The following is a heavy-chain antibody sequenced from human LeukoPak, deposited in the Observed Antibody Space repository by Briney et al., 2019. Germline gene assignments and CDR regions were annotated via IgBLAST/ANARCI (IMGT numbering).Heavy chain of an antibody. Sequence: GGSLRLSCTASGIIFSDAWMTWVRQAPGQGPEWVSSISTMSNYIFYGDSVKGRFTISRDNAKNSVYLQMNSLRPEDTAVYYCSRDRLGGLDLWGQGTLVTVSS. J-gene: IGHJ5*02. V-gene: IGHV3-21*01. CDR1: GIIFSDAW. CDR3: SRDRLGGLDL. CDR2: ISTMSNYI. D-gene: IGHD5-12*01.